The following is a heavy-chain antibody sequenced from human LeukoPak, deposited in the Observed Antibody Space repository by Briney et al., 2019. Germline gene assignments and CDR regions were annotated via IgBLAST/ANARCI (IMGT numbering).Heavy chain of an antibody. V-gene: IGHV1-18*01. D-gene: IGHD4-17*01. CDR3: ARRAVTTDYYYYYGMDV. Sequence: ASVKVSCKASGYTFTSYGISWVRQAPGQGLEWMGWISAYNGNTNYAQKLQGRVTMTTDTSTSTAYMELRSLRSEDTAVYYCARRAVTTDYYYYYGMDVWGQGTTVTVSS. CDR1: GYTFTSYG. CDR2: ISAYNGNT. J-gene: IGHJ6*02.